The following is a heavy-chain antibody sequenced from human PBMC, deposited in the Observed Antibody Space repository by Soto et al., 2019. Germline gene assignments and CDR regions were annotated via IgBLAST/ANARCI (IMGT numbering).Heavy chain of an antibody. CDR2: INSGGGNT. CDR1: GYTFTGYY. V-gene: IGHV1-46*01. Sequence: QVQLVQSGTEVKEPGASVKISCKASGYTFTGYYIYWVRQAPGQGLEFMGAINSGGGNTDYAQKFQGRVTVTRDTSTSTVYMELTSLRSDDTGVYYCAGGNCAGDCYFDFWGQGTLVTVSS. CDR3: AGGNCAGDCYFDF. D-gene: IGHD2-21*02. J-gene: IGHJ4*02.